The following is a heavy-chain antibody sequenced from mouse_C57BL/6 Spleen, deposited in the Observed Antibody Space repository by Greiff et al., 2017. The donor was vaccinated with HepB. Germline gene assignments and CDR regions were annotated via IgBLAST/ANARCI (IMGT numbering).Heavy chain of an antibody. Sequence: EVQLQESEGGLVQPGSSMKLSCTASGFTFSDYYMAWVRQVPEKGLEWVANINYDGSSTYYLDSLKSRFIISRDNAKNILYLQMSSLKSEDTATYYCARGRPYYFDDWGQGTTLTVSS. V-gene: IGHV5-16*01. CDR3: ARGRPYYFDD. CDR1: GFTFSDYY. J-gene: IGHJ2*01. CDR2: INYDGSST.